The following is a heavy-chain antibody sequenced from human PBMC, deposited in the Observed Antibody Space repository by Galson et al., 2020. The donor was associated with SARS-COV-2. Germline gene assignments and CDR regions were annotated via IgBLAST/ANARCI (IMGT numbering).Heavy chain of an antibody. J-gene: IGHJ4*02. CDR1: GFTFSTYA. CDR2: ISGSGGGT. CDR3: AKDRGDYGDYFTYCFDS. V-gene: IGHV3-23*01. Sequence: GESLKISCAASGFTFSTYAMSWVRQAPGKGLEWVSAISGSGGGTFYADSVKGRFTISRDISKNTLFLQMNSLRADDTAVYYCAKDRGDYGDYFTYCFDSWGRGTLVTVAS. D-gene: IGHD4-17*01.